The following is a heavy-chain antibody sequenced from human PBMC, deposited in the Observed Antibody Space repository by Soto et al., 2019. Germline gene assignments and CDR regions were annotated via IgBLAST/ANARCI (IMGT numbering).Heavy chain of an antibody. D-gene: IGHD3-16*01. J-gene: IGHJ3*02. Sequence: EVQLVESGGGLIKPGGSLRVSCAASGFTFKNAWMNWVRQAPGKGLEWVGLIKRKTDGGTIDYAAPLKGRFTLSRDDSKHTLYLQMSSLRIEDTAVYYCTTDLSYYDSGAFDIWGQGTMVTVSS. CDR2: IKRKTDGGTI. V-gene: IGHV3-15*07. CDR1: GFTFKNAW. CDR3: TTDLSYYDSGAFDI.